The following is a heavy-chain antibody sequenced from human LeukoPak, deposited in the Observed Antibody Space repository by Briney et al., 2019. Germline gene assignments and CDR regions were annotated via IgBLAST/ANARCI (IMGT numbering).Heavy chain of an antibody. J-gene: IGHJ6*03. CDR3: ARGSGYSSSWYRSTYYMDV. D-gene: IGHD6-13*01. V-gene: IGHV4-4*07. Sequence: SETLSLTCTVSGGSISSYYWSWIRQPAGKGLEWIGRIYTSGSTNYNPSLKSRVTMSVDTSKNQFSLKLSSVTAADTAVYYCARGSGYSSSWYRSTYYMDVWGKGTTVTVSS. CDR2: IYTSGST. CDR1: GGSISSYY.